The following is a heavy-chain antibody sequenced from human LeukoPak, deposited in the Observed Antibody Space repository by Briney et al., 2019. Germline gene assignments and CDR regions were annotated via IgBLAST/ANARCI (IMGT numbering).Heavy chain of an antibody. D-gene: IGHD2-15*01. J-gene: IGHJ4*02. CDR3: ARDRYCSGGSCYYFDY. CDR2: IWYDGSNK. V-gene: IGHV3-33*01. CDR1: GFTFSSYG. Sequence: PGRSLRLSCAASGFTFSSYGMHWVRQAPGKGLEWVAVIWYDGSNKYYADSVKGRFTISRDNSKNTLYLQMNSLRAEDTAVYYCARDRYCSGGSCYYFDYWGQGTLVTVSS.